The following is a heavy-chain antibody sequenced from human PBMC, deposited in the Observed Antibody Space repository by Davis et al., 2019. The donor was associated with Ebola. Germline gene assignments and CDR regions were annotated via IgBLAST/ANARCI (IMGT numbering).Heavy chain of an antibody. V-gene: IGHV6-1*01. CDR2: TYYNSKWYN. J-gene: IGHJ5*02. CDR1: GDSVSINSAG. CDR3: ARGWLRGWFDP. D-gene: IGHD5-12*01. Sequence: HSQTLSLTCAISGDSVSINSAGWNWIRQSPSRGLEWLGRTYYNSKWYNDYAVSVKSRITINPDTSKNQFSLQLNSVTPEDTAVYYCARGWLRGWFDPWGQGTQVIVSS.